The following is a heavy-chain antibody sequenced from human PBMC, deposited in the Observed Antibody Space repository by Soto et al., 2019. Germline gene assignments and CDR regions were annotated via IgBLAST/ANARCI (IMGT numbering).Heavy chain of an antibody. D-gene: IGHD2-2*01. CDR2: IYWDDDK. J-gene: IGHJ6*02. CDR3: APTRAPLVPAAIYYYYYGMDV. V-gene: IGHV2-5*02. CDR1: GFSLSTSGVG. Sequence: QITLKESGPTLVKPTQTLTLTCTFSGFSLSTSGVGVGWIRQPPGKALEWLALIYWDDDKRYSPSLKSRLTITKDPSKTQVVLTMTNMDPVDTATYYCAPTRAPLVPAAIYYYYYGMDVWGPGTTVTVSS.